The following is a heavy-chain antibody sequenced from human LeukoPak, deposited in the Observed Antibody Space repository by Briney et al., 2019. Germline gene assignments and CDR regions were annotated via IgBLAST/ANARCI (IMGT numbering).Heavy chain of an antibody. Sequence: GGSLRLSCAASGFTFRSYGMSWVRQAPGKGLEWVSGISDSGSSTYYADSVKGRLSISRDNSENTLYLRMNSLRVEDTAIYFCARHMFRGIISTLDYWGQGTLVTVSS. D-gene: IGHD3-10*01. CDR3: ARHMFRGIISTLDY. CDR1: GFTFRSYG. V-gene: IGHV3-23*01. J-gene: IGHJ4*02. CDR2: ISDSGSST.